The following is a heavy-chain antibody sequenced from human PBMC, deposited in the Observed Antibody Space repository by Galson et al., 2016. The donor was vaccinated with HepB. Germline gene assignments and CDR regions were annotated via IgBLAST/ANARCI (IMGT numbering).Heavy chain of an antibody. CDR1: GFTFSRFW. CDR2: IIEDASKA. D-gene: IGHD3-16*01. CDR3: AGYGGEAGWNFHQ. V-gene: IGHV3-7*03. Sequence: SLRLSCAASGFTFSRFWMNWVRQAPGKGLEWVASIIEDASKAFYADSVKGRVTISRDNVEDSLSLQMNSLRSEDTAVYYCAGYGGEAGWNFHQWGQGTLVTVSS. J-gene: IGHJ1*01.